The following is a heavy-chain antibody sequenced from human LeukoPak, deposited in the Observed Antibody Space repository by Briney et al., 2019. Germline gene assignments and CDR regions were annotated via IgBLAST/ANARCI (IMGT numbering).Heavy chain of an antibody. CDR3: VRLRWELMAPYFDH. V-gene: IGHV4-59*01. Sequence: PSETLSLTCSVSTDSTNTYYWSWIRQSPGKGLEWIGHTYHSGSTDYNRSFKNRVTISIDMSKREFSLKLTSVTVADTAMYYCVRLRWELMAPYFDHWGQGAFVIVSS. D-gene: IGHD1-26*01. CDR1: TDSTNTYY. CDR2: TYHSGST. J-gene: IGHJ4*02.